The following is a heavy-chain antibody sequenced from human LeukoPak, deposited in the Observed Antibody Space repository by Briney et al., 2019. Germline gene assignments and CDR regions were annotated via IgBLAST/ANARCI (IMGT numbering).Heavy chain of an antibody. CDR2: IYYSGST. J-gene: IGHJ4*02. Sequence: SETLSLTCTVSGGSISSGGYYWSWIRQHPGKGLEWIGYIYYSGSTYYNPSLKSRVTISVDTSKNQFFLKLSSVTAADTAVYYCARSPRVVVPNFDYWGQGTLVTVSS. D-gene: IGHD2-2*01. CDR3: ARSPRVVVPNFDY. V-gene: IGHV4-31*03. CDR1: GGSISSGGYY.